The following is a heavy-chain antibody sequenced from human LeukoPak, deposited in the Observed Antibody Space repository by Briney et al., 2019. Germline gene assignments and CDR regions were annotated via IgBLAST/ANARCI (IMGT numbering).Heavy chain of an antibody. CDR3: AKGAPTYYYDSSGYYGAFDI. V-gene: IGHV3-33*06. J-gene: IGHJ3*02. CDR1: GFTFSSYG. Sequence: GGSLRLSCAASGFTFSSYGMHWVRQAPGEGLEWVAVIWYDGSNKYYADSVKGRFTISRDNSKNTLYLQMNSLRAEDTAVYYCAKGAPTYYYDSSGYYGAFDIWGQGTMVTVSS. D-gene: IGHD3-22*01. CDR2: IWYDGSNK.